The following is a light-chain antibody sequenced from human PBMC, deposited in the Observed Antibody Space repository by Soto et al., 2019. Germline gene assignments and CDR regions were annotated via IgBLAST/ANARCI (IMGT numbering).Light chain of an antibody. CDR1: SSNIGAGYD. Sequence: QSVLTQPPSVSGAPGQRVTISCTGSSSNIGAGYDVHWYQRLPGTAPKLLIYCNSNRPSGVPDRFSGYKTGTSASLAITGLQAKDEADYYCQSYDSSLSASFYVFVTG. CDR3: QSYDSSLSASFYV. V-gene: IGLV1-40*01. CDR2: CNS. J-gene: IGLJ1*01.